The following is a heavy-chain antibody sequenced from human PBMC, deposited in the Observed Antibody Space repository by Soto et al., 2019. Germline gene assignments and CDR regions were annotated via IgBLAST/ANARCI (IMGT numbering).Heavy chain of an antibody. J-gene: IGHJ6*02. Sequence: VKVSCKASGYTFTSYYMHWVRQAPGQGLEWMGIINPSGGGTSYAQKFQGRVTMTRDTSTSTVYMELSSLRSEDTAVYYCARDGGVVLRYYDILTGSNGMDVWGQGTTVTVSS. CDR1: GYTFTSYY. CDR2: INPSGGGT. D-gene: IGHD3-9*01. CDR3: ARDGGVVLRYYDILTGSNGMDV. V-gene: IGHV1-46*01.